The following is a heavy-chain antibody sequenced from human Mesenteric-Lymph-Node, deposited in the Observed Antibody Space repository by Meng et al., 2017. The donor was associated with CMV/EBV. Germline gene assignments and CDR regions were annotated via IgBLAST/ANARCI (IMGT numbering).Heavy chain of an antibody. D-gene: IGHD7-27*01. CDR2: IWYDGSKK. Sequence: GESLKISCAASGITFTSYGMHWVRQAPGKGLEWVAVIWYDGSKKYYVDSVKGRFTISRDNSKSTLYLQMNSLRVEDTALYYCASEKTGDIDNWGKGTLVTVSS. J-gene: IGHJ4*02. CDR3: ASEKTGDIDN. V-gene: IGHV3-33*01. CDR1: GITFTSYG.